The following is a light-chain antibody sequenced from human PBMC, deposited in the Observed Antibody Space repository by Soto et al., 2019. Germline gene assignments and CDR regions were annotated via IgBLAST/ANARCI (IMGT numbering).Light chain of an antibody. CDR1: QGISSN. CDR3: QQRSNWPPIT. J-gene: IGKJ5*01. CDR2: AAS. V-gene: IGKV1-9*01. Sequence: IQLTQSPSSLSASVGDRVTITCRASQGISSNLAWYQQKPGKAPKVLINAASTLQSGVPSRFSGSGSGTDFTLTISSLEPEDFAVYYCQQRSNWPPITFGQGTRLEIK.